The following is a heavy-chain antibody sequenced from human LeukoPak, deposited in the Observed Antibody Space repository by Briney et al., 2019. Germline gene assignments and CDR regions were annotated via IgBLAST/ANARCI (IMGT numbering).Heavy chain of an antibody. Sequence: GASVKVSCKASGGTFSSYAISWVRQAPGQGLEWMGRIIPILGIANYAQKFQGRVTITADKSTSTAYMELSSLRSEDTAVYYCARGPFPYDSSGYYLMSYWGQETLVTVSS. CDR3: ARGPFPYDSSGYYLMSY. J-gene: IGHJ4*02. V-gene: IGHV1-69*04. D-gene: IGHD3-22*01. CDR2: IIPILGIA. CDR1: GGTFSSYA.